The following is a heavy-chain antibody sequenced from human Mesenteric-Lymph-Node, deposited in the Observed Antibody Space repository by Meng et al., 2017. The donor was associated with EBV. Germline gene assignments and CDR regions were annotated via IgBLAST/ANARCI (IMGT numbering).Heavy chain of an antibody. CDR3: GRGASFLDY. Sequence: EVQLVESGGGLVKPGGSLRLSCAASGFSFSSYNMNWLRQAPGKGLEWVPSISSSSSYMYYVDSVKGRFTISRDNAKNSVYLQMNGLRVEDSAVYYCGRGASFLDYWGQGILGTVDS. CDR2: ISSSSSYM. V-gene: IGHV3-21*01. J-gene: IGHJ4*02. CDR1: GFSFSSYN.